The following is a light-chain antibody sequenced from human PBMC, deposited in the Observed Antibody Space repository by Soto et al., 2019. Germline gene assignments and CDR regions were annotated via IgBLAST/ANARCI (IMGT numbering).Light chain of an antibody. CDR1: ESMSNC. V-gene: IGKV1-5*01. CDR2: GAS. Sequence: DIRMTQSPSTLSASVGDRVTITCRASESMSNCLAWYQQKPGKAPKLLICGASSLQGGVPSRFSGSAAGTEFTLTISSLQPDDIATYYCQQCHRYLTFGQGTKVEMK. CDR3: QQCHRYLT. J-gene: IGKJ1*01.